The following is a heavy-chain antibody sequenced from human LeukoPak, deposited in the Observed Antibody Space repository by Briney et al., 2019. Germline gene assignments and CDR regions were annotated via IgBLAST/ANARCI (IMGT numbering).Heavy chain of an antibody. J-gene: IGHJ6*03. CDR3: ARDRFGGPGYYYMDV. V-gene: IGHV1-46*01. CDR1: GYTFTSYY. Sequence: EASVKVSCKASGYTFTSYYMHWVRQAPGQGLEWMGIINPSGGSTSYAQKFQGRVTMTRDTSTSTVYMELSSLRSEDTAVYYCARDRFGGPGYYYMDVWGKGTTVTVSS. CDR2: INPSGGST. D-gene: IGHD3-10*01.